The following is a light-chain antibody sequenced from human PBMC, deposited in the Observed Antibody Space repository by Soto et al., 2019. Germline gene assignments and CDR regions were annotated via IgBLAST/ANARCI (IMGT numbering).Light chain of an antibody. CDR1: SSNIGRDY. CDR3: AAWDDSLSAWV. J-gene: IGLJ3*02. Sequence: QPVLTQPPSASGTPGQRVTISCSGSSSNIGRDYVYWFQQLPGTAPKLLIYTNNQRPSGVPDRFSGSKSGTSASLAISGLRSEDEADYCCAAWDDSLSAWVFGGGTKLTVL. CDR2: TNN. V-gene: IGLV1-47*02.